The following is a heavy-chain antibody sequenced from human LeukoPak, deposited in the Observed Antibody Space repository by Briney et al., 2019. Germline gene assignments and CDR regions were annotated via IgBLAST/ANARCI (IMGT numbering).Heavy chain of an antibody. Sequence: PGGSLRLSCAASGFTFSSYAMHWVRQAPGKGLEWVAVISYDGSNKYYADSVKGRFTISRDNSKNTLYLQMNSLRAEDTAVYYCARDPYRTDAVYWGQGTLVTVSS. CDR3: ARDPYRTDAVY. J-gene: IGHJ4*02. V-gene: IGHV3-30-3*01. D-gene: IGHD1-1*01. CDR1: GFTFSSYA. CDR2: ISYDGSNK.